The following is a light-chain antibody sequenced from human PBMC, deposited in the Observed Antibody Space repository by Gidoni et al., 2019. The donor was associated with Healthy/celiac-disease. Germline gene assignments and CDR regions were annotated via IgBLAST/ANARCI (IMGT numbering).Light chain of an antibody. CDR2: GAS. V-gene: IGKV4-1*01. Sequence: DVVMTQSPDSLAGSLGARATINSKSSQSVLYSSNHKNYLAWYQQKPGQPPKLLIYGASTRESGVPDRFSGSGSGTDFTLTISSLQAEDVAVYYCQQYYSTPWTFGQGTKVEIK. J-gene: IGKJ1*01. CDR3: QQYYSTPWT. CDR1: QSVLYSSNHKNY.